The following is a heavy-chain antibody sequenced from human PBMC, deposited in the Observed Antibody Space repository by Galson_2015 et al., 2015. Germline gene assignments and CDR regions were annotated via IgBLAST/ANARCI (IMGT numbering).Heavy chain of an antibody. D-gene: IGHD3-10*01. V-gene: IGHV3-30-3*01. Sequence: SLRLSCAAPGFTFSSYAMHWVRQAPGKGLEWVAVISYDGSNKYYADSVKGRFTISRDNSKNTLYLQMNSLRAEDTAVYYCARPYGSGSYYRRSPFDYWGQGTLVTVSS. J-gene: IGHJ4*02. CDR3: ARPYGSGSYYRRSPFDY. CDR2: ISYDGSNK. CDR1: GFTFSSYA.